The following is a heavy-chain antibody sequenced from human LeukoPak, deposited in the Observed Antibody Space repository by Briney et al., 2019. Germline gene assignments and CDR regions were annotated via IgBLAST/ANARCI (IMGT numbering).Heavy chain of an antibody. D-gene: IGHD6-19*01. CDR3: ATQYSSGWYMDY. V-gene: IGHV1-18*01. CDR1: GYTFTSYG. J-gene: IGHJ4*02. Sequence: ASVKVSCKASGYTFTSYGISWVRQAPGQGLEWMGWISAYNGNTNYAQKLQGRVTMTTDTSTSTAYMELRSLRSDDTAAYYCATQYSSGWYMDYWGQGTLVTVSS. CDR2: ISAYNGNT.